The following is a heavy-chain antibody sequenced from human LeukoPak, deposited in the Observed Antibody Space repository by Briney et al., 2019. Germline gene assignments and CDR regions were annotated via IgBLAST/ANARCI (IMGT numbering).Heavy chain of an antibody. V-gene: IGHV1-18*01. CDR3: ARVSGDYGYEGGDY. CDR2: ISAYNGNT. Sequence: ALVTVSCKASGYTFTIYGISWVRQAPGQGLEWMGWISAYNGNTSYAQKLQGRVTMTTDTSTSTAYMELRSLRSDDTAVYYCARVSGDYGYEGGDYWGQGTLVTVSS. J-gene: IGHJ4*02. CDR1: GYTFTIYG. D-gene: IGHD5-18*01.